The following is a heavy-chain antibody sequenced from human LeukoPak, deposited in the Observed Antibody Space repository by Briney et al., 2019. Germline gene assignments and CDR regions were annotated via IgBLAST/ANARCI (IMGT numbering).Heavy chain of an antibody. J-gene: IGHJ5*02. V-gene: IGHV4-34*01. CDR1: GGSFSGYY. D-gene: IGHD3-3*01. CDR2: INHSGST. Sequence: SETLSLTCAVYGGSFSGYYWSWIRQSPGKGLEWIGEINHSGSTNYNPSLKSRVTISVDTSKNQFSLKLSSVTAADTAVYYCARGSGYYRGRWFDPWGQGTLVTVSS. CDR3: ARGSGYYRGRWFDP.